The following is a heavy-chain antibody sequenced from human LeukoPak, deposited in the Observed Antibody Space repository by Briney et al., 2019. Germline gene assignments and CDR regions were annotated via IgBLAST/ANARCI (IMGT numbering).Heavy chain of an antibody. CDR2: IGTAGDT. V-gene: IGHV3-13*01. CDR1: GFTFSSYD. D-gene: IGHD5-12*01. J-gene: IGHJ6*02. CDR3: ARWGGGYDSLCYYYGMDV. Sequence: GGSLRLSCAASGFTFSSYDMHWVRQATGKGLEWVSAIGTAGDTYYPGSVKGRFTISRENAKNSLYLQMNSLRAGDTAVYYCARWGGGYDSLCYYYGMDVWGQGTTVTVSS.